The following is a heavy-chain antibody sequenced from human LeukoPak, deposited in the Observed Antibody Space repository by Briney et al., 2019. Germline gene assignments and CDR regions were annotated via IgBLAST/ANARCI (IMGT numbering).Heavy chain of an antibody. J-gene: IGHJ4*02. CDR1: GGSFTRDY. CDR2: YHNGRT. D-gene: IGHD3-22*01. CDR3: ARVITTPPTEDY. V-gene: IGHV4-59*08. Sequence: SETLSLTCNVSGGSFTRDYWSWIRQPPGKGLEWVGYYHNGRTNYNPSLKSRVTISVDTSKNQFSLKLSSVTAADTAVYYCARVITTPPTEDYWGQGTLVTVSS.